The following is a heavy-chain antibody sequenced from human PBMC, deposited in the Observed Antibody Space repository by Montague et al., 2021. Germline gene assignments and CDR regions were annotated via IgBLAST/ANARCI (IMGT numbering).Heavy chain of an antibody. CDR2: LTLDGSST. D-gene: IGHD1-1*01. J-gene: IGHJ6*02. V-gene: IGHV3-74*01. CDR3: ARVRERRYYYYGMDV. Sequence: SLRLSCASSGFRFSSYCMHWVRQAPGKGLLWVPRLTLDGSSTTFADSVTGRFTTSRDNAKATLYLQMNSLRVEDTAVYYCARVRERRYYYYGMDVWGQGTTVTVSS. CDR1: GFRFSSYC.